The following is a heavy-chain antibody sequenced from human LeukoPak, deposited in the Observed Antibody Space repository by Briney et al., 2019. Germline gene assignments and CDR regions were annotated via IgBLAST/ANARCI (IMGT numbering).Heavy chain of an antibody. J-gene: IGHJ4*02. CDR3: AKHRFESGGYHSTD. V-gene: IGHV3-23*01. CDR2: ISGGSGST. CDR1: GFTFSSYA. Sequence: GGSLRLSCAASGFTFSSYAMSWVSQAPGKGLAWVSTISGGSGSTYCADSVKGRFTISRDNSKNTLYLQMNSLRGEDTAVYYCAKHRFESGGYHSTDWGQGTLVTVSS. D-gene: IGHD3-22*01.